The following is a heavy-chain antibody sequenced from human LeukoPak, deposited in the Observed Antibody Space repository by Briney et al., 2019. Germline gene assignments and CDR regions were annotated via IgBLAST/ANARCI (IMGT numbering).Heavy chain of an antibody. V-gene: IGHV3-33*01. Sequence: AGGSLRLSCAASGFTFSSYGMHWVRQAPGKGLEWVAVIWYDGSNKYYADSVKGRFTISRDNSKNTLYLQMNSLRAEDTAVYYSARDQVGAPKLQYYPFDPWGQGTLVTVSS. D-gene: IGHD1-26*01. J-gene: IGHJ5*02. CDR2: IWYDGSNK. CDR3: ARDQVGAPKLQYYPFDP. CDR1: GFTFSSYG.